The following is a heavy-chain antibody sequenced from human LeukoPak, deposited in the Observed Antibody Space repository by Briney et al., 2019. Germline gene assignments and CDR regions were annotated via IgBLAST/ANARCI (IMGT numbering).Heavy chain of an antibody. D-gene: IGHD6-19*01. Sequence: PGGSLRLSCTASGFTFSSYSLNWVRQAPGKGLEWVSSVSTGSNYIYYADSVKGRFTISRDNSKNTLYLQMNSLRAEDTAVYYCAKETLAVAAPFDYWGQGTLVTVSS. CDR3: AKETLAVAAPFDY. J-gene: IGHJ4*02. CDR2: VSTGSNYI. V-gene: IGHV3-21*01. CDR1: GFTFSSYS.